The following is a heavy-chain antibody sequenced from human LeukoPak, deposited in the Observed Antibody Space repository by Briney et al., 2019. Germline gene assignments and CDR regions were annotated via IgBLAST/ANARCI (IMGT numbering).Heavy chain of an antibody. D-gene: IGHD3-22*01. CDR2: ISSSSSYI. J-gene: IGHJ4*02. CDR1: GFTFSSYS. V-gene: IGHV3-21*01. CDR3: ASPHYDSSGYSDFDY. Sequence: GGSLRLSCAASGFTFSSYSMNWVRQAPGKGLEWVSSISSSSSYIYYADSVKGRFTISRDNAKNSLYLQMNSLRAEDTAVYYCASPHYDSSGYSDFDYWGQGTLVTVSS.